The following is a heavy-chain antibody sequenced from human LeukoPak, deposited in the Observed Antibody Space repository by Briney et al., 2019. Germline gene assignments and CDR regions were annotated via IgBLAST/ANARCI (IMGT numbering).Heavy chain of an antibody. D-gene: IGHD3-22*01. J-gene: IGHJ4*02. Sequence: ASVKVSCKASGYTFTSYGISWVRQAPGQGLEWMGWISAYNGNTNYAQKLQGRVTMTTDTSTSTAYMELRSLRSDDTAVYYCARGPHYYDSSGYYELWNWGQGTLVTVSS. CDR2: ISAYNGNT. CDR1: GYTFTSYG. V-gene: IGHV1-18*01. CDR3: ARGPHYYDSSGYYELWN.